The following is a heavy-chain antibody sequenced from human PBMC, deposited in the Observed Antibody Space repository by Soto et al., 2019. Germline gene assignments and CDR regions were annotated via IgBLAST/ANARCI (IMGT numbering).Heavy chain of an antibody. CDR1: GFTFSNYG. CDR3: AIRLSYRNTWYYLDY. Sequence: GGSLRLSCAASGFTFSNYGMYWVRQAPGKGLEWVAFISYDGSSKFYADPMKGRHTISRDNSKNTLYLQMNSLRAEDTALYYCAIRLSYRNTWYYLDYWGQGTLVTVSS. J-gene: IGHJ4*02. CDR2: ISYDGSSK. V-gene: IGHV3-30*03. D-gene: IGHD4-4*01.